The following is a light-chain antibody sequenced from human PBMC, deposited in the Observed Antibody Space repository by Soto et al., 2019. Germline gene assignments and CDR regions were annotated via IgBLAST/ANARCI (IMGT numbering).Light chain of an antibody. CDR1: QSVFGSY. V-gene: IGKV3-20*01. J-gene: IGKJ1*01. Sequence: VLTQSPDTLSLSPGDGATRSCRASQSVFGSYLAWYQQRPGQAPRLLIYGAYNTATGIPGRFSGSGFGTEFTLTISRLEPEDFALYFCHQYGIAPRTFGQGTRVEI. CDR2: GAY. CDR3: HQYGIAPRT.